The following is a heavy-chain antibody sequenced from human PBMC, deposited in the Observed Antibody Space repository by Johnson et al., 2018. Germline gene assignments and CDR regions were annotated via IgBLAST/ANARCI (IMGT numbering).Heavy chain of an antibody. Sequence: VQLVQSGGGLVQPGRSLRLSCAASGFTFDDYAMHWVRQAPGKGLEWVSGISWNSGSIGYADSVKGRFTIPRDNAKNSLYLQMNSLRAEDTALYYCAKDIGCSGGSCYLYYYYGMDVWGQGTTVTVSS. CDR2: ISWNSGSI. J-gene: IGHJ6*02. D-gene: IGHD2-15*01. CDR3: AKDIGCSGGSCYLYYYYGMDV. CDR1: GFTFDDYA. V-gene: IGHV3-9*01.